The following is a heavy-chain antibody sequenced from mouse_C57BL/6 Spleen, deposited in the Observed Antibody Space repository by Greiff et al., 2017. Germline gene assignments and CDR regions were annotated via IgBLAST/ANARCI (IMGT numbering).Heavy chain of an antibody. J-gene: IGHJ2*01. CDR2: ISSGGDYI. V-gene: IGHV5-9-1*02. D-gene: IGHD2-5*01. Sequence: DVMLVESGEGLVKPGGSLKLSCAASGFTFSSYAMSWVRQTPEKRLEWVAYISSGGDYIYYADTVKGRFTISRDNARNTLYLQMSSLKSEDTAMYYCTRAYYSNYLDYGGQGTTLTVSS. CDR1: GFTFSSYA. CDR3: TRAYYSNYLDY.